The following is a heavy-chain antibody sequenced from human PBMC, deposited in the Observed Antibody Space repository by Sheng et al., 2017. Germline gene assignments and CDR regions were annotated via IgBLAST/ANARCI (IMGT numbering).Heavy chain of an antibody. D-gene: IGHD1-26*01. CDR1: GFTFSSYW. Sequence: EVQLVESGGGLVQPGGSLRLSCAASGFTFSSYWMHWVRQAPGKGLVWVSRISSDGSGTSYADSVKGRFTISRDNAKKTLYLQMNGLRAEDTAVYYCTRGGSKPIDYWGQGTLVTVSS. CDR2: ISSDGSGT. J-gene: IGHJ4*02. CDR3: TRGGSKPIDY. V-gene: IGHV3-74*01.